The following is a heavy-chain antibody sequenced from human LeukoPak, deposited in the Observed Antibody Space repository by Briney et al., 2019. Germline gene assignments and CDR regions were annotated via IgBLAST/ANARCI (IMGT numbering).Heavy chain of an antibody. CDR3: ARGGDFGVPAPLGIDAFDF. J-gene: IGHJ3*01. CDR1: GFTFSSYW. V-gene: IGHV3-7*01. Sequence: GGSLRLSCAASGFTFSSYWMSWVRQAPGKGLEWVANIKQDGSEKYYVDSVKGRFTISRDNAKNSLYLQMNSLRAEDTAVYYCARGGDFGVPAPLGIDAFDFWGQGTMVTVSS. CDR2: IKQDGSEK. D-gene: IGHD2-2*01.